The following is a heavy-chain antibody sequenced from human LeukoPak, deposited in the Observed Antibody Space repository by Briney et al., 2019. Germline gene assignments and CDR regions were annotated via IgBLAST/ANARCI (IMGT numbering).Heavy chain of an antibody. Sequence: ASVKVSCKTSGYTFTTYGISWVRQAPGQGLEWMGWITGYNANTNYAQKFQGRVTMTIDTSTTTVYMELSSLKSDDTAVYYCARFTPQGYGWGGYNRFDPWGQGTLVTVSS. CDR2: ITGYNANT. CDR1: GYTFTTYG. J-gene: IGHJ5*02. D-gene: IGHD3-16*01. V-gene: IGHV1-18*01. CDR3: ARFTPQGYGWGGYNRFDP.